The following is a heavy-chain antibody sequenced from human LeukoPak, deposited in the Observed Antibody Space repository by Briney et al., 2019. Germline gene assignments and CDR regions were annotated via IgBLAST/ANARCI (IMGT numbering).Heavy chain of an antibody. J-gene: IGHJ4*02. V-gene: IGHV3-21*01. Sequence: PGGSLRLSCAASGFTFSSYSMNWVRQAPGKGLEWVSSISSSGGRIYYADSVKGRFTVSRDNAKNSLYLQINTLTAEDTAVYHCTRAQEADYWGQGTLVTVSS. CDR3: TRAQEADY. CDR2: ISSSGGRI. CDR1: GFTFSSYS.